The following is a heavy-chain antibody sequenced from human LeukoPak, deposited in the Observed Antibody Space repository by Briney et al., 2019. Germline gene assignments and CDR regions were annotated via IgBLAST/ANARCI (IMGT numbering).Heavy chain of an antibody. CDR1: GGSISSGGYY. D-gene: IGHD5-24*01. J-gene: IGHJ1*01. CDR3: ARSNGYNPLYFQH. CDR2: IYTSGST. Sequence: PSQTLSLTCTVSGGSISSGGYYWSWIRQPAGKGLEWIGRIYTSGSTNYNPSLKSRVTISVDTSKNQFSLKLSSVTAADTAVYYCARSNGYNPLYFQHWGQGTLVTVSS. V-gene: IGHV4-61*02.